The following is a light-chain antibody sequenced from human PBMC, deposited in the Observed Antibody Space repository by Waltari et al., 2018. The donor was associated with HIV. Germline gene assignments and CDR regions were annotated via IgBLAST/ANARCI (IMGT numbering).Light chain of an antibody. CDR2: RNN. CDR1: SSNIGSKY. V-gene: IGLV1-47*01. CDR3: AAWDDSLSGFWV. J-gene: IGLJ3*02. Sequence: QSVLTQPPSASGTPGQRVTISCSGSSSNIGSKYVYWYQQLPGTAPKLLIHRNNQRTSGVPDRCAGSKSGTSDSLAISGLRSEDEADYYCAAWDDSLSGFWVFGGGTKLTVL.